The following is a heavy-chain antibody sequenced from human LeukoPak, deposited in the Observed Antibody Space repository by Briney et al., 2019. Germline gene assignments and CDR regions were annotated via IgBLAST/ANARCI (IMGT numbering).Heavy chain of an antibody. CDR3: ARDGAAGTTEYGMDV. Sequence: ASVKVSCKASGYTFTSYAMHWVRQAPGQRLEWMGWINAGNGNTKCSQKFQGRVTITRDTSASTAYMELSSLRSEDTAVYYCARDGAAGTTEYGMDVWGKGTTVTVSS. D-gene: IGHD1-1*01. CDR2: INAGNGNT. CDR1: GYTFTSYA. J-gene: IGHJ6*04. V-gene: IGHV1-3*01.